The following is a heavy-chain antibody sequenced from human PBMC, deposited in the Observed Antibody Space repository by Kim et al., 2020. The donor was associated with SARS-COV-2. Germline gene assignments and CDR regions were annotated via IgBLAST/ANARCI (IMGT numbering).Heavy chain of an antibody. Sequence: GGSLRLSCAASGFTFSSYGMHWVRQAPGKGLEWVAVISYDGSNKYYADSVKGRFTISRDNSKNTLYLQMNSLRAEDTAVYYCAKGRGGRQWLFGMDVWGQGTTVTVSS. CDR3: AKGRGGRQWLFGMDV. J-gene: IGHJ6*02. V-gene: IGHV3-30*18. CDR1: GFTFSSYG. D-gene: IGHD6-19*01. CDR2: ISYDGSNK.